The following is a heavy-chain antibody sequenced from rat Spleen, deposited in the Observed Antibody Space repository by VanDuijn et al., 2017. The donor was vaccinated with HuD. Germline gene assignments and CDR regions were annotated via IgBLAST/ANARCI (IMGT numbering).Heavy chain of an antibody. D-gene: IGHD1-4*01. Sequence: EVQLVESGGGLVQPGRSLKLSCAASGFTLSDYVMHWIRQAPTKGLEWVTPISPSGATTNYRDSVKGRFTISRDNARGTLYLQMDSLRSEDTATYYCARVGTRVSRFAYWGQGTLVTVSS. J-gene: IGHJ3*01. CDR2: ISPSGATT. V-gene: IGHV5-19*01. CDR3: ARVGTRVSRFAY. CDR1: GFTLSDYV.